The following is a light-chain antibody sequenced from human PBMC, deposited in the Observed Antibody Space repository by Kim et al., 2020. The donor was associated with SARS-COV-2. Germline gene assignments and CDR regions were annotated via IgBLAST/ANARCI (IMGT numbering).Light chain of an antibody. V-gene: IGKV3-15*01. J-gene: IGKJ2*03. CDR1: QSVSNN. CDR3: KQYNNWAES. CDR2: GAS. Sequence: EIVMTQSPATLSVSPGERATLSCRASQSVSNNLAWYQQKPGQAPRLLIYGASIRATGVPTRFSGTGSEIEFTLIISGLQSEDFAVYYCKQYNNWAESLGMGSKLEI.